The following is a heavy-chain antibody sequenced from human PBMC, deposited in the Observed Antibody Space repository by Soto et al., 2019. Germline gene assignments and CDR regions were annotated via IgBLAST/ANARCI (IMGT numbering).Heavy chain of an antibody. CDR3: AKRRGAGGHFDY. D-gene: IGHD2-15*01. CDR2: ISSDSSIV. Sequence: PGGSLRLSCVASGFTFSDYYMTWIRQAPGKGLEWISYISSDSSIVSYADSVKGRFIISRDNADNSLYLDMNSLRAEDTAVYFCAKRRGAGGHFDYWGQGALVTVSS. CDR1: GFTFSDYY. V-gene: IGHV3-11*01. J-gene: IGHJ4*02.